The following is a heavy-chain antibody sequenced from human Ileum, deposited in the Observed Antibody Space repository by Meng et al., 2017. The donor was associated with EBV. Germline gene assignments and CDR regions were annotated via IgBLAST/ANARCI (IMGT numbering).Heavy chain of an antibody. Sequence: VQLQESGPILVKPSGTVSLTCAVSGGSIISSKWWSWVRQSPGTGLEWIGEIYHHGTTNYNPSLKSRVTISVDTSKNKFFLNLTSLTAADTAVYYCARLDSSGYYFGGWFDPWGQGILVTVSS. CDR1: GGSIISSKW. V-gene: IGHV4-4*02. CDR3: ARLDSSGYYFGGWFDP. D-gene: IGHD3-22*01. CDR2: IYHHGTT. J-gene: IGHJ5*02.